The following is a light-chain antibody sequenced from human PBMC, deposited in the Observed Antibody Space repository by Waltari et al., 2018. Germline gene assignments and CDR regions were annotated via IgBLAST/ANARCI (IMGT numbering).Light chain of an antibody. Sequence: ETVMTQSPDTLSVSPGDRGTLSCRASQNINLNLAWYQQKLGQAPRLLIYAASTRATGIPARFSGSGSGTEFTLTISSLQSEDFAVYYCLQYNKLPLTFGGGTKVEIK. CDR3: LQYNKLPLT. J-gene: IGKJ4*01. CDR1: QNINLN. V-gene: IGKV3-15*01. CDR2: AAS.